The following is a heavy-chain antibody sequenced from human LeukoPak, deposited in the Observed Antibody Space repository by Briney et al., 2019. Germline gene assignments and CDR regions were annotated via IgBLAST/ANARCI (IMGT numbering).Heavy chain of an antibody. D-gene: IGHD3-22*01. CDR2: IKSKTDGGTT. CDR1: GFTFSNAW. V-gene: IGHV3-15*07. J-gene: IGHJ4*02. Sequence: PGGSLRLSCAASGFTFSNAWMNWVRQAPGKGLEWVGRIKSKTDGGTTDYAAPVKGRFTISRDDSKNTLYLQMNSLKTEDSAVYYCTIGDYYHRAEYVYDYWGQGTLVTVSS. CDR3: TIGDYYHRAEYVYDY.